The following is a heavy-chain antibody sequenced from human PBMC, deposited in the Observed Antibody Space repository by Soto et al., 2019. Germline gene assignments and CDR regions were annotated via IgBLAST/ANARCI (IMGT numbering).Heavy chain of an antibody. J-gene: IGHJ5*02. CDR3: ARDPVGGYWFDP. CDR1: GYTFTSYG. CDR2: INSYNGNT. V-gene: IGHV1-18*01. Sequence: ASVKVSCKASGYTFTSYGISWVRQAPGQGLEWMGWINSYNGNTNYAQKLQGRVTMTTDTSTSTAYMELRSLRSDDTAVYYCARDPVGGYWFDPWDQGTLVTVSS. D-gene: IGHD1-26*01.